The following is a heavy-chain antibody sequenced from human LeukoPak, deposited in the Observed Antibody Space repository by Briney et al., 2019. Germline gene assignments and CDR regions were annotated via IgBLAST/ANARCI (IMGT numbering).Heavy chain of an antibody. Sequence: GGSRRLSCAASGFTVSSNYMSWVRQAPGKGLEWVSVIYSGGSTYYADSVKGRFTISRDNSKNTLYLQMNSLRAEDTAVYYCAREVWFGELFYYYYYGMDVWGQGTTVTVSS. D-gene: IGHD3-10*01. CDR3: AREVWFGELFYYYYYGMDV. CDR1: GFTVSSNY. V-gene: IGHV3-66*01. J-gene: IGHJ6*02. CDR2: IYSGGST.